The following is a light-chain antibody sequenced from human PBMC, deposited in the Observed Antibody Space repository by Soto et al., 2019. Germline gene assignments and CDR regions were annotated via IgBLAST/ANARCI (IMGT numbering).Light chain of an antibody. Sequence: EIVMTQSPATLSVSPGERATLSCRASQRVSSYLAWYQQKPGQAPRLLIYGASTRATGVPARFSGSGSGTEFTLTISSLQSEDCAVYYCQQCNDWPLITFSQGTRLEAK. V-gene: IGKV3-15*01. CDR3: QQCNDWPLIT. J-gene: IGKJ5*01. CDR2: GAS. CDR1: QRVSSY.